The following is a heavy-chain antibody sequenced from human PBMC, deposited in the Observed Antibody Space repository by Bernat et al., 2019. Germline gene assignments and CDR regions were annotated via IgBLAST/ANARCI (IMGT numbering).Heavy chain of an antibody. CDR1: GFTFSSYA. Sequence: QVQLVESGGGVVQPGRSLRLSCAASGFTFSSYAMHWVRQAPGKGLEWVAVISYDGSNKYYADSVKGRFTISRDNSKNTLYLQMNSLRAEDTAVYYCATSFTMSNSVVVSGRTLDYWGQGTLVTVSS. V-gene: IGHV3-30-3*01. D-gene: IGHD2-2*01. CDR3: ATSFTMSNSVVVSGRTLDY. CDR2: ISYDGSNK. J-gene: IGHJ4*02.